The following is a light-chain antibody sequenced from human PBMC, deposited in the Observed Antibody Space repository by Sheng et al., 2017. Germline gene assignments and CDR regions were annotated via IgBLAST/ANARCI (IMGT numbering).Light chain of an antibody. V-gene: IGKV3-15*01. J-gene: IGKJ4*01. Sequence: EIVMTQSPATLSVSPGERATLSCRASQTVSSNLAWYQQKPGQAPRLLIYDASTRATGVSARFSGRGSGTEFTLTISSLQSEDLAVYYCHQYTNWLTFGGGTKVEIK. CDR3: HQYTNWLT. CDR1: QTVSSN. CDR2: DAS.